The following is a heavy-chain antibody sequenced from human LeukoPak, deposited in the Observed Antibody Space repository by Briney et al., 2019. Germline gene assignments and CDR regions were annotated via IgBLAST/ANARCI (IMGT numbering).Heavy chain of an antibody. D-gene: IGHD6-19*01. J-gene: IGHJ5*01. V-gene: IGHV6-1*01. Sequence: SQTLSLTCAISGDSVSSKNGAWNWIRQSPSRGLEWLGRTYYRSKWYDEYADSVKGRITISPNTSKNQFSLHVYSVTPEDTAVYYCARDLGTSGWYTFDFWGQGTLVTVSS. CDR3: ARDLGTSGWYTFDF. CDR1: GDSVSSKNGA. CDR2: TYYRSKWYD.